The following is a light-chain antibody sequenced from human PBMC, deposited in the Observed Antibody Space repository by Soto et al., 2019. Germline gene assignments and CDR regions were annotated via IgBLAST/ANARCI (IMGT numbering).Light chain of an antibody. V-gene: IGKV1-6*01. CDR3: LQDYHYPLT. CDR2: FAS. J-gene: IGKJ4*01. Sequence: IQMTQSPSSLSASVGDRVTITCRASQGIRNDLGWFQQKPGKAPKLLIYFASTLHSEVPSRFSGSGSGTDFTLTISSLQPEDFATYYCLQDYHYPLTFGGGTKVEIK. CDR1: QGIRND.